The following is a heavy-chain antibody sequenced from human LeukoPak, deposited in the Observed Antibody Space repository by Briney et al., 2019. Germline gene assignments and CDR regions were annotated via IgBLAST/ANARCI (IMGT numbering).Heavy chain of an antibody. Sequence: SETLSLTCTVSGASISNYYWSWIRQPAGKGLEWIGHVYSSGSTNYNPSLKSRVTMSVDTSKNQFSLKLSSVTAADTAVYYCARDLLNTPRITGYDYGGQGTLVTVSS. CDR1: GASISNYY. V-gene: IGHV4-4*07. J-gene: IGHJ4*02. D-gene: IGHD3-16*01. CDR2: VYSSGST. CDR3: ARDLLNTPRITGYDY.